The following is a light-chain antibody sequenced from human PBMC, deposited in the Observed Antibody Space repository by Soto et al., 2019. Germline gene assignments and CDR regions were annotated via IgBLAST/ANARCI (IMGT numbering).Light chain of an antibody. Sequence: DIQLTQSPSLLSASVGDRVTITCRASQGIRSYLAWYQQKPGKAPKLLIYAASTLQSGVPSRFSGSGSGTEFTLTISTLQPEDFATYYCQQLNSYPITFGQGTRLEIK. CDR2: AAS. CDR1: QGIRSY. J-gene: IGKJ5*01. CDR3: QQLNSYPIT. V-gene: IGKV1-9*01.